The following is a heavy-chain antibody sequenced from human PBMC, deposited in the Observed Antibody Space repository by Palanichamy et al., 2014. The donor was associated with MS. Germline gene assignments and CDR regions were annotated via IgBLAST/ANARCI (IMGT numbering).Heavy chain of an antibody. J-gene: IGHJ5*02. D-gene: IGHD1-1*01. CDR3: ARDGSLNWFDP. CDR1: GDSITNAIYH. CDR2: IFFTGTT. Sequence: HLQLQESGPGLVKPSETLSLTCTVSGDSITNAIYHWAWIRQSPGKGLEWIGTIFFTGTTYYNPSLKSRFTLSIDTSKNQFSLRMTSLTAADTAVYYCARDGSLNWFDPWGQGTLVTVAS. V-gene: IGHV4-39*07.